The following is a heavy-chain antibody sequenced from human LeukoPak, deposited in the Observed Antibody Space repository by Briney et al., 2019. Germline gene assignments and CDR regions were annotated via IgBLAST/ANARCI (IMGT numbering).Heavy chain of an antibody. D-gene: IGHD6-25*01. CDR1: GYSFTNYW. CDR3: ARQPAKRRGATALDI. Sequence: GESLKISCKGSGYSFTNYWIGWVRQMPGKGLEWMGIIYPGDPDTRYSPSFQGQVTISADKSISTAYLQWSSLKASDTAMYYCARQPAKRRGATALDIWGQGTMVTVSS. CDR2: IYPGDPDT. V-gene: IGHV5-51*01. J-gene: IGHJ3*02.